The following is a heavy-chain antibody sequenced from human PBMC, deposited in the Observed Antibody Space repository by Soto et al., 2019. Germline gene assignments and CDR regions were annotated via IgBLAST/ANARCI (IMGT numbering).Heavy chain of an antibody. D-gene: IGHD2-2*01. V-gene: IGHV4-59*01. CDR1: GGYISSYY. CDR2: IYYSGAT. J-gene: IGHJ4*02. Sequence: SETLSLTCTVSGGYISSYYWTWIRQPPGKGLEWIGYIYYSGATNYNPSLKSRVTMSIDTSKNQFSLKLSSVTAADTAVYYCARAFGSTMPSLFWGQGTLVTVSS. CDR3: ARAFGSTMPSLF.